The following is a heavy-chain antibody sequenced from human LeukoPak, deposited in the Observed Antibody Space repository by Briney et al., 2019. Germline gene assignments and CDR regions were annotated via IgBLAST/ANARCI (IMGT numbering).Heavy chain of an antibody. V-gene: IGHV3-74*01. J-gene: IGHJ3*01. D-gene: IGHD3-16*01. CDR3: ARDFLHLGG. Sequence: GGSLRLSCAASEFSACSNYMTWVRQAPGQGLVWVSRINTDGSSTSYVDSVKGRFTNSRDKAKKTLYLQMKSLRAEDTAVYYCARDFLHLGGWGQGTMVTVSS. CDR2: INTDGSST. CDR1: EFSACSNY.